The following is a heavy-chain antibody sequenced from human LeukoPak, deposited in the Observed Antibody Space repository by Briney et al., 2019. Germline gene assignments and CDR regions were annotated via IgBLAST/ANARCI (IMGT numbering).Heavy chain of an antibody. CDR1: GYTFTSYD. D-gene: IGHD2-2*01. V-gene: IGHV1-8*01. Sequence: ASVKVSCKASGYTFTSYDINWVRQATGQGLEWMGWMNPNRGNTGYAQKFQGRVTMTRNTSISTAYMELSSLRSEDTAVYYCAKGEVGCSSTSCFNWFDPWGQGTLVTVSS. J-gene: IGHJ5*02. CDR3: AKGEVGCSSTSCFNWFDP. CDR2: MNPNRGNT.